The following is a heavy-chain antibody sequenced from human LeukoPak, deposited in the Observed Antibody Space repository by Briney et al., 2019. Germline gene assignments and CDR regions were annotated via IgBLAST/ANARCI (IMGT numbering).Heavy chain of an antibody. D-gene: IGHD2-15*01. CDR2: ITGSGGNT. CDR1: GFTFSSYA. J-gene: IGHJ3*02. Sequence: GGSLRLSCAASGFTFSSYAMSWVRQTPGKGLEWVSSITGSGGNTNYAESVRGRFTISRDNAKNSLYLQMNSLRAEDTAVYYCARKSSEGAFDIWGQGTMVTVSS. CDR3: ARKSSEGAFDI. V-gene: IGHV3-23*01.